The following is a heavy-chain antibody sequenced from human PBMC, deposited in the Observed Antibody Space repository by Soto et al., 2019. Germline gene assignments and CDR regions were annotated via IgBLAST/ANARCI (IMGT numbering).Heavy chain of an antibody. V-gene: IGHV1-69*01. Sequence: QVQLVQSGAEVKKPGSSVKVSRKASGGTFSSYAISWVRQAPGQGLEWMGGIIPIFGTANYAQKFQGRVTITADESTSTAYMELSSLRSEDTAVYYCARQSTIFGVVIYYYGMDVWGQGTTVTVSS. CDR2: IIPIFGTA. CDR3: ARQSTIFGVVIYYYGMDV. D-gene: IGHD3-3*01. CDR1: GGTFSSYA. J-gene: IGHJ6*02.